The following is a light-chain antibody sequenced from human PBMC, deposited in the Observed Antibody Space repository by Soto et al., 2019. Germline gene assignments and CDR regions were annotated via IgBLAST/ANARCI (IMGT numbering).Light chain of an antibody. CDR3: QQYCSSPIT. CDR2: GAS. V-gene: IGKV3-20*01. CDR1: QSVSSNY. Sequence: EIVLTQSPGTLSLSPGERATLSCRASQSVSSNYLAWYQQKPGQAPRLLIYGASSRATGIPDRFSGSGSGTDFTLTITRLEPEDFAVYYCQQYCSSPITFGQGTRLE. J-gene: IGKJ5*01.